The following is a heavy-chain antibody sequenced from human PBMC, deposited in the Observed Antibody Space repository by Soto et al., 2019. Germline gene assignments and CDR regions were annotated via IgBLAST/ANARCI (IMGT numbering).Heavy chain of an antibody. CDR2: ISAYNGNT. CDR1: GYTFTSYG. Sequence: ASVKVSCKASGYTFTSYGISWVRQAPGQGLEWMGWISAYNGNTNYAQKLQGRGTMTTDTSTSTAYMELRSLRSDDTAVYYCARDLFRQQLVGFWMYYYGMDVWGQ. V-gene: IGHV1-18*01. D-gene: IGHD6-13*01. J-gene: IGHJ6*02. CDR3: ARDLFRQQLVGFWMYYYGMDV.